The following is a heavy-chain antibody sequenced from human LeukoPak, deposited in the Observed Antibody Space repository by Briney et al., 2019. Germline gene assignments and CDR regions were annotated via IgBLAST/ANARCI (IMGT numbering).Heavy chain of an antibody. CDR2: IQYDGSYK. CDR3: AKTSDQLLYSKFDF. Sequence: GGSLRLSCAASGFIFSSYWMSWVRQAPGKGLEWVAFIQYDGSYKFYADSVQGRFSISRDNSKNTLFLQMNSLRAEDTAVYYCAKTSDQLLYSKFDFWGQGTLVTVSS. J-gene: IGHJ4*02. CDR1: GFIFSSYW. D-gene: IGHD2-2*02. V-gene: IGHV3-30*02.